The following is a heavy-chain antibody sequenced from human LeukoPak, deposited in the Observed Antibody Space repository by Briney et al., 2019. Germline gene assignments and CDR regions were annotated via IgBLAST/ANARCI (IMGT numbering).Heavy chain of an antibody. J-gene: IGHJ4*02. CDR3: ARHSSGYYHYDY. D-gene: IGHD3-22*01. CDR2: INSDGRST. CDR1: GFTFSDYS. V-gene: IGHV3-74*01. Sequence: GGSLRLSCAASGFTFSDYSMNWVRQAPGKGLVWVSRINSDGRSTSYADSVKGRFTISRDNSKNTLHLQMNSLRAEDTAVYYCARHSSGYYHYDYWGPGTPVTVAS.